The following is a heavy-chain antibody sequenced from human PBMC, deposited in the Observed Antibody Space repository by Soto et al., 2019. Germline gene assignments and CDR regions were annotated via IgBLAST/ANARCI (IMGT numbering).Heavy chain of an antibody. D-gene: IGHD2-2*01. CDR2: VSAYNGNT. J-gene: IGHJ4*02. Sequence: GASVKVSCKASGYTFTSYGISWVRQAPGQGLEWMGWVSAYNGNTDYAQKLQGRVTMTTDTSTNTAYMELRSLTPDDTAVYYCARRGATSWTTDYWGQGTLVTVSS. CDR1: GYTFTSYG. CDR3: ARRGATSWTTDY. V-gene: IGHV1-18*01.